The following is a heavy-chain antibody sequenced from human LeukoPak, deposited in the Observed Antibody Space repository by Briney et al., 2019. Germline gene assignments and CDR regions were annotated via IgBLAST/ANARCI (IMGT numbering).Heavy chain of an antibody. V-gene: IGHV1-8*01. J-gene: IGHJ4*02. CDR1: GYTFTSYD. D-gene: IGHD6-13*01. Sequence: ASVKVSCKASGYTFTSYDINWVRQATGQGLEWMGWMNPNSGNTGYAQKFQGRVTMTRNTSISTAYMELSSLRSEDTAVYYCARSSWSLNYYFDYWDQGTLVTVSS. CDR2: MNPNSGNT. CDR3: ARSSWSLNYYFDY.